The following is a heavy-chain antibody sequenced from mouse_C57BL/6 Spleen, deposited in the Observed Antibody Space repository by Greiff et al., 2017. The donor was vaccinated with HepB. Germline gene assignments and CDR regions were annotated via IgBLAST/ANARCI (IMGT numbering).Heavy chain of an antibody. CDR2: INPSSGYT. Sequence: VKQSCKASGYTFTSYWMHWVKQRPGQGLEWIGYINPSSGYTKYNQKFKDKATLTADKSSSTAYMQLSSLTYEDSAVYYCARGYYSSGPFDYWGQGTTLTVSS. CDR1: GYTFTSYW. V-gene: IGHV1-7*01. D-gene: IGHD2-12*01. CDR3: ARGYYSSGPFDY. J-gene: IGHJ2*01.